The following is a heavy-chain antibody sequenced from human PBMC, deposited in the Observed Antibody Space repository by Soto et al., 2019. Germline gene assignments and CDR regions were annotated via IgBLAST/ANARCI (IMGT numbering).Heavy chain of an antibody. J-gene: IGHJ4*02. CDR3: ARSNYDFWSGYYSVYFDY. D-gene: IGHD3-3*01. CDR2: IKQDGSEK. CDR1: GFTFSSYW. V-gene: IGHV3-7*01. Sequence: GGSLRLSCAASGFTFSSYWMSWVRQAPGKGLEWVANIKQDGSEKYYVDSVKGRFTISKDNAKNSLYLQMNSLRAEDTAVYYCARSNYDFWSGYYSVYFDYWGQGTLVTVSS.